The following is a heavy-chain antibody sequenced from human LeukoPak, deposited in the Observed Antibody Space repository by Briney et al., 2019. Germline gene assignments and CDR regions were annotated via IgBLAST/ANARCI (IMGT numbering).Heavy chain of an antibody. Sequence: SETLSLTCTVSGGSISSGGYYWSWIRQHPGKGLEWIGYIHHSGSSYYNPSLKSRVIISVDTPKNQFSLKLNSVTAADTAVYYCANYGSGSYRFDPWGQGTLVTVSS. CDR1: GGSISSGGYY. V-gene: IGHV4-31*03. J-gene: IGHJ5*02. CDR3: ANYGSGSYRFDP. D-gene: IGHD3-10*01. CDR2: IHHSGSS.